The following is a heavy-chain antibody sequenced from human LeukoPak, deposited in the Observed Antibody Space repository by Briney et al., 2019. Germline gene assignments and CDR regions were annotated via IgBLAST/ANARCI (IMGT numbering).Heavy chain of an antibody. CDR1: GFTVSSNY. CDR2: IYSGGST. V-gene: IGHV3-66*01. D-gene: IGHD3-22*01. J-gene: IGHJ3*02. Sequence: GGSLRLSCAASGFTVSSNYMSWVRQAPGKGLEWVSVIYSGGSTYYADSVRGRFTISRDNSKNTLYLQMNSLRAEDTAVYNCAREGYYDSSGSFDIWGQGTMVTVSS. CDR3: AREGYYDSSGSFDI.